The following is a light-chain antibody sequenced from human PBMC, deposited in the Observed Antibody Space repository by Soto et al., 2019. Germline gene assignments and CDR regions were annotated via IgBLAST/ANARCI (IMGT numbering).Light chain of an antibody. Sequence: DIQMTQSPSTLSASVGDGVTITCRASQSLGSGLAWYQQKPGKAPKLLIFKASSLESGVPSRFSGSGSGTEFTLTISSLQPDDFATYYCQQYNSYLTWTFGQGTKVELK. CDR1: QSLGSG. J-gene: IGKJ1*01. CDR3: QQYNSYLTWT. V-gene: IGKV1-5*03. CDR2: KAS.